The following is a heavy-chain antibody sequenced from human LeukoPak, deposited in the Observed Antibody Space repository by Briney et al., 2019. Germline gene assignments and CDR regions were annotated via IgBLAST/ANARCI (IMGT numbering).Heavy chain of an antibody. CDR3: ARTPPAMVRGVSYYYYYGMDV. CDR1: GYTFTSYD. CDR2: MNPNSGNT. Sequence: ASVKVSCKASGYTFTSYDINRGRQATGQGLEWMGWMNPNSGNTGYAQKFQGRVTMTRNTSISTAYMELSSLRSEDTAVYSCARTPPAMVRGVSYYYYYGMDVWGQGTTVTVSS. D-gene: IGHD3-10*01. V-gene: IGHV1-8*01. J-gene: IGHJ6*02.